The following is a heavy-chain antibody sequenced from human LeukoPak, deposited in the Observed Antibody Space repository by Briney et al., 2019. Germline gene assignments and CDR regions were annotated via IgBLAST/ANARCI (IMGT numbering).Heavy chain of an antibody. CDR1: GYTFSSYW. V-gene: IGHV5-51*01. J-gene: IGHJ4*02. CDR3: ARQNDFRLDY. Sequence: GESLRISCQGSGYTFSSYWIGWVRQMPGKGLEWMGIIYPGDSDTRYSPSLQGQVTISVDTSIGTAYLQWSSLKASDTAIYYCARQNDFRLDYWGQGTLVTVSS. CDR2: IYPGDSDT. D-gene: IGHD3-3*01.